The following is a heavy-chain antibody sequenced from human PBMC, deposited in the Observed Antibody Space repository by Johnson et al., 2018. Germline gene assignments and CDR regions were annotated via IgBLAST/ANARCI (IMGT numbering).Heavy chain of an antibody. Sequence: VQLVQSGGGLVKPGGSLRLSCAASGFTFSRYTLNWVRQAPGKGLEWVSSISCNSAYIYYADSVKGRFTISRDNAKNSLYLQMNSLRAEDTAVYYWERDWEEMATMTRYFQHWGQGTLVTVAA. CDR1: GFTFSRYT. D-gene: IGHD5-24*01. CDR2: ISCNSAYI. CDR3: ERDWEEMATMTRYFQH. V-gene: IGHV3-21*01. J-gene: IGHJ1*01.